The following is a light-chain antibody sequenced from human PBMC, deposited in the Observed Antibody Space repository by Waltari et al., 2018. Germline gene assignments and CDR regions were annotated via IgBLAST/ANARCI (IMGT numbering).Light chain of an antibody. Sequence: EIALTQSPGTASLSPGERVTLSCRASRSVGSSSLAWYQQQPGKAPRLVICRASRRATGIPDRFSGSGSGTDFSLTISRLEPEDFAVYYCQQHGTLPATFGQGTKVEIK. V-gene: IGKV3-20*01. CDR2: RAS. J-gene: IGKJ1*01. CDR1: RSVGSSS. CDR3: QQHGTLPAT.